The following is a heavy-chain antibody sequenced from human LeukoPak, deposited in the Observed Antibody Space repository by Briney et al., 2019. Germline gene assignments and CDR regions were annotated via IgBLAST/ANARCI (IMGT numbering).Heavy chain of an antibody. Sequence: ASVKVSCKTSGYTFTRYYMHWVRQASGQGLECMGVINPSGGSTRYPQKFQGRVTMTRDTSTSTVYMELSSLRSDDTAVYFCAREAFIEMTTIASAFDFWGQGTLVTVSS. CDR1: GYTFTRYY. V-gene: IGHV1-46*01. CDR2: INPSGGST. J-gene: IGHJ4*02. CDR3: AREAFIEMTTIASAFDF. D-gene: IGHD5-24*01.